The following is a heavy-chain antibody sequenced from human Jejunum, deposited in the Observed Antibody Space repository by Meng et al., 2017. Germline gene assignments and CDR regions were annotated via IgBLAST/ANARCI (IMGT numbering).Heavy chain of an antibody. CDR2: INTRTGGT. V-gene: IGHV1-2*05. Sequence: GRLVQAVEEGKDPGDLVKVSCKASGHTFTDYHLFWVRQAPGQVLEWMGRINTRTGGTIYTQKFYGSVTMTRDTSISTAYMELSRLRSDDTDVYYCARELISYAFDYWGQGSLVTVSS. CDR3: ARELISYAFDY. D-gene: IGHD1-26*01. CDR1: GHTFTDYH. J-gene: IGHJ4*02.